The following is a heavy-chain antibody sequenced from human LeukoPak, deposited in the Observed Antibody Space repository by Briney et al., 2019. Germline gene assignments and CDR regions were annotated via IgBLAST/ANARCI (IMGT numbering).Heavy chain of an antibody. CDR1: GYTFTGYY. V-gene: IGHV1-69*04. CDR3: AREIVVVPASEQYYYYYGMDV. CDR2: IIPILGIA. J-gene: IGHJ6*02. Sequence: SVKVSCKASGYTFTGYYMHWVRQAPGQGLEWMGRIIPILGIANYAQKFQGRVTITADKSTSTAYMELSSLRSEDTAVYYCAREIVVVPASEQYYYYYGMDVWGQGTTVTVSS. D-gene: IGHD2-2*01.